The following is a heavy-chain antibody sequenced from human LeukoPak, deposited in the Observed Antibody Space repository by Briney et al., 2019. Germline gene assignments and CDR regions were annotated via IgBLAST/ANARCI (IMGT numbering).Heavy chain of an antibody. CDR1: GYTFTTYG. CDR2: ISTYIGNT. Sequence: ASVKVSCKASGYTFTTYGNSWVRQTPGQGLEWMGWISTYIGNTYYAQKLQGRVTVTTVTATSTAYMELRSLRSDDKAVYYCAREYCSGGSCYGPDYWGQGTLVTVSS. CDR3: AREYCSGGSCYGPDY. D-gene: IGHD2-15*01. J-gene: IGHJ4*02. V-gene: IGHV1-18*01.